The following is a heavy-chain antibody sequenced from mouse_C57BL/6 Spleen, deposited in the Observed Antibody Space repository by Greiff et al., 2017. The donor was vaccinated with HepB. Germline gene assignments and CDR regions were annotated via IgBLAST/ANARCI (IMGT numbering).Heavy chain of an antibody. CDR3: ARGQRGFAY. CDR1: GYSITSGYY. J-gene: IGHJ3*01. CDR2: ISYDGSN. V-gene: IGHV3-6*01. Sequence: EVKLVESGPGLVKPSQSLSLTCSVTGYSITSGYYWNWIRQFPGNKLEWMCYISYDGSNNYNPSLKNRISITRDTSKNQLFLKLNSVTTEDTATYYCARGQRGFAYWGQGTLVTVSA.